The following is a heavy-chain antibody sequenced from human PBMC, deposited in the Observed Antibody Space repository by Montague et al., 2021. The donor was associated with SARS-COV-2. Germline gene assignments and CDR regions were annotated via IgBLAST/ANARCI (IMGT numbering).Heavy chain of an antibody. D-gene: IGHD5-24*01. CDR1: DGSFSDFY. V-gene: IGHV4-34*01. Sequence: SETLSLTCAVFDGSFSDFYWSWIRQPPGKGLEWIGEINHSGTTNYNPSLKSRVTISVDTSKNQFSLKLSSVTAADTAVYYCARVFPRWLQFDPYFDYWGQGTLVTVSS. CDR3: ARVFPRWLQFDPYFDY. J-gene: IGHJ4*02. CDR2: INHSGTT.